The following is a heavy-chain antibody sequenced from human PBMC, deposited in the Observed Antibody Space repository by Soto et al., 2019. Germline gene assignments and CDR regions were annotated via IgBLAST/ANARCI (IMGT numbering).Heavy chain of an antibody. V-gene: IGHV4-30-2*01. Sequence: PSETLSLTCAVSGGSISSGGYSWSWLRQPPGKGLEWIGYIYHSGSTYYNPSLKSRVTISVDRSKNQFSLKLSPVTAADTAVYYCARCQTTLISYDYWGQGTLVTVSS. J-gene: IGHJ4*02. CDR2: IYHSGST. D-gene: IGHD4-17*01. CDR3: ARCQTTLISYDY. CDR1: GGSISSGGYS.